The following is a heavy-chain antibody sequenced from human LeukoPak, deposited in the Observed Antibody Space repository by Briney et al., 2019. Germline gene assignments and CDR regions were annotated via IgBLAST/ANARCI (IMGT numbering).Heavy chain of an antibody. Sequence: GGSLRLSCAASGFTFGTYAMHWVRQAPGKGLEWVSLISRDGGSTYYADSVKGRFTISRDNSKNSLYLQMNSLRAEDTALYYCAKDIKGGSGSYLFDYWGQGTLVTVSS. D-gene: IGHD3-10*01. CDR2: ISRDGGST. CDR3: AKDIKGGSGSYLFDY. V-gene: IGHV3-43D*03. J-gene: IGHJ4*02. CDR1: GFTFGTYA.